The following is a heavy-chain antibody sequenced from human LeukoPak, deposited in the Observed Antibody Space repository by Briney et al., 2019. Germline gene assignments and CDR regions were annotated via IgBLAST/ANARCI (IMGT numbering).Heavy chain of an antibody. CDR1: GFTVSSNY. V-gene: IGHV3-53*01. CDR2: IYSGSST. Sequence: GGSLRLSCAASGFTVSSNYMSWVRQAPGKGLEWVSVIYSGSSTYYADSVKGRFTISRDNSKNTLYLQMNSLRAEDTAVYYCARADDYGKNYGMDVWGKGTTVTVSS. J-gene: IGHJ6*04. D-gene: IGHD4-17*01. CDR3: ARADDYGKNYGMDV.